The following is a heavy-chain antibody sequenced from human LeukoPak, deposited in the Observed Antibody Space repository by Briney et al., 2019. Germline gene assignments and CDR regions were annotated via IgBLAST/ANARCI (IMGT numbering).Heavy chain of an antibody. CDR2: INSDGSST. Sequence: GGSLRLSCAASGFSFSSYWMHWVRQAPGKGLGWVSRINSDGSSTSYADSVKGRFTISRDNAKNTLYLQMNSLRAEDTAVYYCAKVPYYYDSSGYSRHACDTWGQGTMVTVSS. V-gene: IGHV3-74*01. D-gene: IGHD3-22*01. CDR3: AKVPYYYDSSGYSRHACDT. J-gene: IGHJ3*02. CDR1: GFSFSSYW.